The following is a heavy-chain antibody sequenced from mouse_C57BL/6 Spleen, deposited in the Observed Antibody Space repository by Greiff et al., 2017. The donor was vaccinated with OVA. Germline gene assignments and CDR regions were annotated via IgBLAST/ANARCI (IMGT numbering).Heavy chain of an antibody. J-gene: IGHJ2*01. CDR2: IYPGSGNT. CDR3: ARGGITTVVADY. CDR1: GYTFTDYY. Sequence: QVQLQQSGAELVRPGASVKLSCKASGYTFTDYYINWVKQRPGQGLEWIARIYPGSGNTYYNEKFKGKATLTAEKSSSTAYMQLSSLTSEDSAVYFCARGGITTVVADYWGQGTTLTVSS. V-gene: IGHV1-76*01. D-gene: IGHD1-1*01.